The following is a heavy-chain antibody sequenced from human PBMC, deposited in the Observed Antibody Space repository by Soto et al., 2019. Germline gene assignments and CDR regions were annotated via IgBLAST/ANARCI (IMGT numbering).Heavy chain of an antibody. D-gene: IGHD6-19*01. J-gene: IGHJ6*02. CDR3: ATDYAVADSYYFGMHV. Sequence: QVQLVQSGAEVKKPGSSVMVSCKASGGTFSSYAISWVRQAAGQGLEWMGGIIPFSGTANYPQKFQGRVTITADESTSTANMELKSLGSEDTAVYYCATDYAVADSYYFGMHVWGQGTTVTVS. CDR2: IIPFSGTA. V-gene: IGHV1-69*01. CDR1: GGTFSSYA.